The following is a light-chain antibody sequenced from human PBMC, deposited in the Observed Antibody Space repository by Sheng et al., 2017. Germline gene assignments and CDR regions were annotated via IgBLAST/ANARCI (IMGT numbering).Light chain of an antibody. CDR2: AAS. J-gene: IGKJ2*01. CDR1: QSVDKF. Sequence: IQLTQSPSSLSASVGDRVTITCRASQSVDKFFAWYQQTPGKAPNLLISAASTLQSGVPSRFSGSGSGTDLTLTISDLQPEDVATYYCQQLSTYPXTFGQGTKVEI. V-gene: IGKV1-9*01. CDR3: QQLSTYPXT.